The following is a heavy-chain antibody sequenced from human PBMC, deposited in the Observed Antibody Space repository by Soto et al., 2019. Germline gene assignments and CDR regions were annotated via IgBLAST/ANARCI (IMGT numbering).Heavy chain of an antibody. V-gene: IGHV1-18*01. D-gene: IGHD4-17*01. CDR2: ISAYNGDT. J-gene: IGHJ1*01. CDR1: GYTFTSYG. Sequence: GASVKVSCKASGYTFTSYGISWVRQAPGQGLEWMGWISAYNGDTNYAQKLQGRVTMTTDTSTSTAYMELRSLRSDDTAVYYCARAGTSTVTTQYFQHWGRGTLVTVSS. CDR3: ARAGTSTVTTQYFQH.